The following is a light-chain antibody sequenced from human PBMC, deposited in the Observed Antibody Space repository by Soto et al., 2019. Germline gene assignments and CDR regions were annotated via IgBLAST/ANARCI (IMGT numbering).Light chain of an antibody. CDR3: QQYKNWPWT. V-gene: IGKV3-15*01. Sequence: EIVMTQSPASLSVSPGERATLSCTASHSINRYLAWYQQIPGQAPRPLIHGASTWAIGVPARFSGSGSGTEFTLTISSLQSEDSAIYYCQQYKNWPWTFGQGTKVDIK. J-gene: IGKJ1*01. CDR1: HSINRY. CDR2: GAS.